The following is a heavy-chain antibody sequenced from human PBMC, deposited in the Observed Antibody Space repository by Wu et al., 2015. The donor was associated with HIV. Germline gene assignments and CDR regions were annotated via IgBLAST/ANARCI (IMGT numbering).Heavy chain of an antibody. CDR1: GGTFSSYA. CDR2: ISAYNGNT. D-gene: IGHD3-10*01. V-gene: IGHV1-18*01. J-gene: IGHJ4*02. CDR3: ARDSVRYYGSGNYEN. Sequence: QVQLVQSGAEVKKPGSSVKVSCKASGGTFSSYAISWVRQAPGQGLEWMGWISAYNGNTNYAQKLQGRVTMTTDTSTSTAYMELRSLRSDDTAVYYCARDSVRYYGSGNYENWGQGTLVTVSS.